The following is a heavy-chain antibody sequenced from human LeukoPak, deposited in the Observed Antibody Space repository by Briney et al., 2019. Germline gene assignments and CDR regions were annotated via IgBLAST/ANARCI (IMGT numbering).Heavy chain of an antibody. Sequence: SETLPLTCTVSGGSISSNYWSWIRQAPGKGLEWIGYIYSSGSTSYNPSLKSRLTISLDTSKHQFSLKLSSVTAADTAVYYCARVTTIFGVDMYYFDYWGQGTLVTVSS. CDR3: ARVTTIFGVDMYYFDY. V-gene: IGHV4-59*01. CDR1: GGSISSNY. CDR2: IYSSGST. D-gene: IGHD3-3*01. J-gene: IGHJ4*02.